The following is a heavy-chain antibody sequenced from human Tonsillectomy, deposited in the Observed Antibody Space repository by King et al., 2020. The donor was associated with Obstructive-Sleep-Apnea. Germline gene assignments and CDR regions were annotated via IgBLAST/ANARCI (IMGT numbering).Heavy chain of an antibody. D-gene: IGHD6-13*01. Sequence: VQLQESGPGLVKPSETLSLTCTVSGGSISSYYWSWIRQPPGKGLEWVGYIYYSWSTHYNPPLKSRVTLSVDTSKKQFSLKLSSVTAAETAVYYCARDIAAAENYYYGMDVWGQGTTVTVSS. CDR3: ARDIAAAENYYYGMDV. CDR1: GGSISSYY. V-gene: IGHV4-59*01. J-gene: IGHJ6*02. CDR2: IYYSWST.